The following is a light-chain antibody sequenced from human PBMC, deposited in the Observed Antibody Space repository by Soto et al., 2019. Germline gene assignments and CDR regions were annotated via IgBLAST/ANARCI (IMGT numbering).Light chain of an antibody. CDR3: QQYGSSLLT. V-gene: IGKV3-20*01. Sequence: EIVLTQSPDTLSLSPGERATLSCRASHSVSSSYLAWYQQKPGQAPRLLIFGASSRATGIPDRFSGSGSGIDFTLTISRLEPEDFAVYYCQQYGSSLLTFGGGTKVEIK. CDR2: GAS. J-gene: IGKJ4*01. CDR1: HSVSSSY.